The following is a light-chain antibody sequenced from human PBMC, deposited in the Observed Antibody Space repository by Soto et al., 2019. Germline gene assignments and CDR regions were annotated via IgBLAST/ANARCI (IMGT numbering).Light chain of an antibody. CDR3: SKWAERRNPVV. V-gene: IGLV1-44*01. CDR1: YSDIGSHN. J-gene: IGLJ2*01. Sequence: QSVLTQPASASGTPGQTITISCSGTYSDIGSHNVDWYQQFPAMTPRLLINSNDQLPSGVPDRFSAAKSGTSATFVISGRRSEDEADYYCSKWAERRNPVVFGGGTKLTVL. CDR2: SND.